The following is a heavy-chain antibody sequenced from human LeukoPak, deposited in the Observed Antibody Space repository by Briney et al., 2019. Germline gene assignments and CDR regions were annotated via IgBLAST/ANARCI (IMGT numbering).Heavy chain of an antibody. CDR2: IYYSGST. CDR1: GGSISSYY. Sequence: KPSETLSLTCTVPGGSISSYYWSWIRQPPGKGLEWIGYIYYSGSTNYNPSLKSRVTISVDTSKNQFSLKLSSVTAADTAVYYCARVEPHIVVVPAAPRYWFDPWGQGTLVTVSS. J-gene: IGHJ5*02. CDR3: ARVEPHIVVVPAAPRYWFDP. V-gene: IGHV4-59*01. D-gene: IGHD2-2*01.